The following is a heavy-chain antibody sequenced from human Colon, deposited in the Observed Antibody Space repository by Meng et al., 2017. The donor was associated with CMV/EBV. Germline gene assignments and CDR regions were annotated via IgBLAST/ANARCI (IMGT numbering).Heavy chain of an antibody. V-gene: IGHV3-21*01. CDR3: ARVQTSDLNWFDP. J-gene: IGHJ5*02. CDR1: GLTVRHER. CDR2: ISSSSSYI. D-gene: IGHD3-10*01. Sequence: DSGLTVRHERMNGVRQAQGKGLEWVSSISSSSSYIYYADSVKGRFTISRDNAKNSLYLQMNSLRAEDTAVYYCARVQTSDLNWFDPWGQGTLVTVSS.